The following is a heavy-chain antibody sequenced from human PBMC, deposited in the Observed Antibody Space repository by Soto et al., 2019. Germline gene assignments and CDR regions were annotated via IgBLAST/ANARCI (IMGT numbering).Heavy chain of an antibody. J-gene: IGHJ4*02. CDR1: GYTFTNYG. CDR3: ARDSYSGSNFDY. Sequence: QVHLVQSGAEVKKPGASVKVSCKASGYTFTNYGISWVRQAPGQGLEWMGWISAYNGNTNYAQKFQGRVTMTTDTATSTDYMELRSLRSDDTAVYYCARDSYSGSNFDYWGQGTLVTVSS. V-gene: IGHV1-18*01. CDR2: ISAYNGNT. D-gene: IGHD1-26*01.